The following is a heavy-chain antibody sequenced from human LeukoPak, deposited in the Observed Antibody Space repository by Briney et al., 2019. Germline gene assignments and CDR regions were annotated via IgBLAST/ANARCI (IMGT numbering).Heavy chain of an antibody. Sequence: ASVKVSCKASGYTFTSYGISWVRQAPGQGLEWMGWINPNSGGTNYAQKFQGRVTMTRDTSISTAYMELSRLRSDDTAVYYCARVPAGLLGFDYWGQGTLVTVSS. CDR1: GYTFTSYG. CDR3: ARVPAGLLGFDY. J-gene: IGHJ4*02. D-gene: IGHD6-19*01. CDR2: INPNSGGT. V-gene: IGHV1-2*02.